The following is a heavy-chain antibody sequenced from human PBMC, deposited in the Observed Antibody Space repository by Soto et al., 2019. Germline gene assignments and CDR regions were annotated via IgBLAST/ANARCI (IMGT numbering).Heavy chain of an antibody. Sequence: EVQLLESGGGLVQPGGSLRLSCAASGFTFSSYDMSWVRQAPGKGLEWVSAISGSGGSTYYADSVKGRFTISRDNSKNTLYLQMNSLRAEDTAVYYCAKEGGYYGSGSFNLPYYYYYYMDVWGKGTTVTVSS. CDR1: GFTFSSYD. CDR2: ISGSGGST. D-gene: IGHD3-10*01. CDR3: AKEGGYYGSGSFNLPYYYYYYMDV. J-gene: IGHJ6*03. V-gene: IGHV3-23*01.